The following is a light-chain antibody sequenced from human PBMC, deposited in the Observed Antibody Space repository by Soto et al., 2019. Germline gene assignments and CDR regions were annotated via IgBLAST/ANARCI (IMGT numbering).Light chain of an antibody. CDR3: QQYINLWT. CDR1: QSVSSN. Sequence: EIVMTQSPATLSVSPGERATLSCRASQSVSSNLAWYQQKPGQSPRLLIYGASTRATGVPARFSGSGSGTEFSLTISSLQSEDFAVYYCQQYINLWTFGQGTQVDIK. CDR2: GAS. J-gene: IGKJ1*01. V-gene: IGKV3-15*01.